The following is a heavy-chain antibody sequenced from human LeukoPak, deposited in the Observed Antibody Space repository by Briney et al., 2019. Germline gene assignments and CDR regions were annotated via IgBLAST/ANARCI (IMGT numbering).Heavy chain of an antibody. Sequence: PSQTLSLTCTVSGGSISSGGYYWSWIRQHPGKGLEWIGYIYYSGSTYYNPSLKSRVTISVDTSKNQFSLKLSSVTAADTAVYYCAVRPVSDTAMVWNNWFDPWGQGTLVTVSS. J-gene: IGHJ5*02. CDR2: IYYSGST. CDR3: AVRPVSDTAMVWNNWFDP. CDR1: GGSISSGGYY. D-gene: IGHD5-18*01. V-gene: IGHV4-31*03.